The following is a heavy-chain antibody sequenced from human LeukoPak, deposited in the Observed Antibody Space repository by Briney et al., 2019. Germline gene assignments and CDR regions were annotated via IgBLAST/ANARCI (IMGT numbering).Heavy chain of an antibody. CDR3: AKLGGWYGGFPPPPGY. CDR1: GFTFSSYA. CDR2: ISGSGGST. D-gene: IGHD6-19*01. Sequence: GGSLRLSCAASGFTFSSYAMRWVRQAPRKGLEWVSAISGSGGSTYYADSVKGRFTISRDNSKNTLYLQMNSLRAEDTAVYYCAKLGGWYGGFPPPPGYWGQGTRVTVSS. V-gene: IGHV3-23*01. J-gene: IGHJ4*02.